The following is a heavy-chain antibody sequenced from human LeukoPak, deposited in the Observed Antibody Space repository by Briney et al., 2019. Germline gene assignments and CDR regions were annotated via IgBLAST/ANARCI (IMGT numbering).Heavy chain of an antibody. CDR1: GFTFTTHW. CDR3: ARVFLERLTSGYFDN. Sequence: GGSLRLSCGASGFTFTTHWIHWVRQAPGKGLVWVSRIKPDGSDTNYADSVKGRFTISRDNPKNTLYLQMNSLRDDDTAVYYCARVFLERLTSGYFDNWGQGTLVTVSP. V-gene: IGHV3-74*01. CDR2: IKPDGSDT. D-gene: IGHD3-3*01. J-gene: IGHJ4*02.